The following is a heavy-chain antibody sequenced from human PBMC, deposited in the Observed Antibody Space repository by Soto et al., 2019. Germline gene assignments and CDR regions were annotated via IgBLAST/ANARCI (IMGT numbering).Heavy chain of an antibody. J-gene: IGHJ5*02. CDR1: GGSISSYY. CDR3: ARVPSP. CDR2: IYYGGGT. Sequence: SETLSLTCTVSGGSISSYYWNWIRQPPGKGLEWIGDIYYGGGTNYNPSLKSRVTLSVDRSKNQFSLKLSSVTAADTAVYYCARVPSPWGQGTLVTVSS. V-gene: IGHV4-59*12.